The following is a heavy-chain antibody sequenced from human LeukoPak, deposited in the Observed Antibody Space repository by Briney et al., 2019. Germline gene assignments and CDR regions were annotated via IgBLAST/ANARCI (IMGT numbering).Heavy chain of an antibody. CDR1: GGSISSYY. CDR3: ARRIYYDILTGYYGRGHFDY. CDR2: IYYSGST. D-gene: IGHD3-9*01. J-gene: IGHJ4*02. Sequence: SETLSLTCTVSGGSISSYYWSWIRQPPGKGLEWIGYIYYSGSTNYNPSLKSRVTISVDTSKNQFSLKLSSVSAADTAVYYCARRIYYDILTGYYGRGHFDYWGQGTLVTVSS. V-gene: IGHV4-59*12.